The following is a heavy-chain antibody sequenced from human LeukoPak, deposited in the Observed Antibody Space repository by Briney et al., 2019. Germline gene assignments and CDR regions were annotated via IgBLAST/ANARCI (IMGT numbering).Heavy chain of an antibody. D-gene: IGHD1-26*01. J-gene: IGHJ4*02. Sequence: GASVKVSCKASGGTFSSYAIIWVRQAPGQGLEWMGGIIPIFGTANYAQKFQGRVTVTRDTSTSTVHMELSGLRSEDTAVYYCARDQGAFDYWGQGTLVTVSS. CDR1: GGTFSSYA. CDR2: IIPIFGTA. V-gene: IGHV1-69*05. CDR3: ARDQGAFDY.